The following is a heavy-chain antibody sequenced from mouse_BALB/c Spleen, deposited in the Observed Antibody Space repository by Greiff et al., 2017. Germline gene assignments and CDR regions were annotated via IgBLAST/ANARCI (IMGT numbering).Heavy chain of an antibody. D-gene: IGHD1-2*01. CDR1: GFTFTDYY. J-gene: IGHJ1*01. CDR3: ARGNLHYWDLEF. V-gene: IGHV7-3*02. CDR2: ISNKANGSTT. Sequence: EVMLVESGGGLVQPGGSLRLSCATSGFTFTDYYMSWVRQPPGKALEWLGFISNKANGSTTEYSAAVKVRFTISRDNSQSILYLQLNTLRAEDYATYYCARGNLHYWDLEFWGAGTTVTVSS.